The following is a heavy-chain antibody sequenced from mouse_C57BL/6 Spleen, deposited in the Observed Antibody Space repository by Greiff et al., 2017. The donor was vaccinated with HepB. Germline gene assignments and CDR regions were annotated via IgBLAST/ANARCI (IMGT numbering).Heavy chain of an antibody. J-gene: IGHJ4*01. CDR3: ARTEITTLMDY. CDR2: INPNNGGT. Sequence: VQLKESGPELVKPGASVKIPCKASGYTFTDYNLDWVKQSHGKSLEWIGDINPNNGGTIYNQKFKGKATLTVDKSSSTAYMELRSLTSEDTAVYYCARTEITTLMDYWGQGTSVTVSS. D-gene: IGHD2-4*01. CDR1: GYTFTDYN. V-gene: IGHV1-18*01.